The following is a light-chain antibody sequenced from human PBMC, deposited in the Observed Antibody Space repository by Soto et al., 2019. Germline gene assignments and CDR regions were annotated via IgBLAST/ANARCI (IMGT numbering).Light chain of an antibody. CDR2: WAS. CDR1: QSVLYSSNNKNY. Sequence: DIVMTQSPDSLPVSLGERATINCKSSQSVLYSSNNKNYLAWYQQKPGQPPKLLIYWASTRESGVPDRFSGSGSGTDFTLTISSLQAEDVEVYYCQQYYSVPLTFGGGTKVDIK. V-gene: IGKV4-1*01. J-gene: IGKJ4*01. CDR3: QQYYSVPLT.